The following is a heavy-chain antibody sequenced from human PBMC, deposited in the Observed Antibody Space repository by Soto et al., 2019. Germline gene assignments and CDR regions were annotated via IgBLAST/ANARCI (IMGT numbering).Heavy chain of an antibody. CDR1: GLTFSSYA. J-gene: IGHJ3*02. CDR3: AKDKGCTSTTCHWNAFDI. Sequence: EVQLLESGGGLVQPGGSLRLSCAASGLTFSSYAMSWVRQAPGKGLEWVSAISGSGAVTYYADSVKGRFTISRDNSKNTLYLQMTSLRAEDTAVYYCAKDKGCTSTTCHWNAFDIWGQGTMVTVSS. V-gene: IGHV3-23*01. D-gene: IGHD2-2*01. CDR2: ISGSGAVT.